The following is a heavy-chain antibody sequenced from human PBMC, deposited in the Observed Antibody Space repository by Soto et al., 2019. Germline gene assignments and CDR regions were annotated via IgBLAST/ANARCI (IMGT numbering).Heavy chain of an antibody. Sequence: SVKVSCKASGGTFSSYRINWVRQAPGQGLEWVGGIVPIYRTAYYAQKFQGRVTITADESARTSYMELRSLKSLHTAVYYCVRDSGAKLSSSWGQRTLVTVSS. J-gene: IGHJ4*02. CDR2: IVPIYRTA. CDR3: VRDSGAKLSSS. CDR1: GGTFSSYR. D-gene: IGHD6-13*01. V-gene: IGHV1-69*13.